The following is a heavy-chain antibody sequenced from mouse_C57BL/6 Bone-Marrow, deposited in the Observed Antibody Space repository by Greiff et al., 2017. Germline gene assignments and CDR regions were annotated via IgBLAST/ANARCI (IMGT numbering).Heavy chain of an antibody. CDR3: ARPIYYDYDGWYFDV. D-gene: IGHD2-4*01. V-gene: IGHV5-9*01. J-gene: IGHJ1*03. Sequence: EVMLVESGGGLVKPGGSLKLSCAASGFTFSSYTMSWVRQTPEKRLEWVATISGGGGNTYYPDSVKGRFTISRDNAKNTLYLQMSSLRSEDTALYYCARPIYYDYDGWYFDVWGTGTTVTVSS. CDR2: ISGGGGNT. CDR1: GFTFSSYT.